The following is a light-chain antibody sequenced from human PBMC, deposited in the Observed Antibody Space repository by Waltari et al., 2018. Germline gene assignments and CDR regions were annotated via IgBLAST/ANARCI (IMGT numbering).Light chain of an antibody. J-gene: IGKJ2*01. V-gene: IGKV1-9*01. CDR1: EGVSTS. CDR3: QQYDSYPYT. Sequence: DIQLTQSPSFLSASVGDRVTITCRASEGVSTSLAWYQQKSGNAPNLLIYDASTLQNGVPSRFSGSGSGTEFNLTISSLQPEDFATYSCQQYDSYPYTFGQGTRLEI. CDR2: DAS.